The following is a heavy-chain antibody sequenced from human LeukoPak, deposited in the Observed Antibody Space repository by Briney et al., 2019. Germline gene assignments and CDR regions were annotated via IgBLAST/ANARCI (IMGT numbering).Heavy chain of an antibody. CDR1: GFTFSSYW. Sequence: PGGSLRLSCAASGFTFSSYWMHWVRQAPGKGLVWVSRISTDASSTTYADSVKGRFTISRDNAKNSLYLQMNSLRVEDTAVYYCAREDGFGRVIVNYYMDVWGKGTTVTVSS. D-gene: IGHD3-16*02. CDR2: ISTDASST. V-gene: IGHV3-74*01. CDR3: AREDGFGRVIVNYYMDV. J-gene: IGHJ6*03.